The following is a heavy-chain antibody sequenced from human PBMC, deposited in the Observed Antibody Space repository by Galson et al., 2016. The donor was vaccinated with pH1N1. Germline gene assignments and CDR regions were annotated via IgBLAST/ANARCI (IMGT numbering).Heavy chain of an antibody. J-gene: IGHJ4*02. Sequence: ETLSLTCTVSGGSISISHYWGWIRQPPGKGLEWIGTVYFGGGTKYSPSLKSRVTISVDTSQSQFSLKLNSLTAADTAVYYCARGAAGFDSWGQGTLVTVSS. V-gene: IGHV4-39*07. D-gene: IGHD6-13*01. CDR3: ARGAAGFDS. CDR1: GGSISISHY. CDR2: VYFGGGT.